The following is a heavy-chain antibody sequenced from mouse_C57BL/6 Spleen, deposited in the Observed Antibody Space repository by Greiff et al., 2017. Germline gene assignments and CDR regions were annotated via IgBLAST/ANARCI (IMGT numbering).Heavy chain of an antibody. V-gene: IGHV1-69*01. CDR1: GYTFTSYW. J-gene: IGHJ4*01. D-gene: IGHD2-1*01. CDR2: IDPSDSYT. Sequence: QVQLQQPGAELVMPGASVKLSCKASGYTFTSYWMHWVKQRPGQGLEWIGEIDPSDSYTNYNQKFKGKSTLTVDKSSSTAYMQLSSLTSEDSAVYYCARGVSQGNFYAMDYWGQGTSVTVSS. CDR3: ARGVSQGNFYAMDY.